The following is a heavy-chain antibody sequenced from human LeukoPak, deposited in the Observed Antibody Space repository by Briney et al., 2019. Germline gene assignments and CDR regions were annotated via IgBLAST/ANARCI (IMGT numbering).Heavy chain of an antibody. V-gene: IGHV3-48*01. Sequence: AGGSLRLSCAASGFTFTSYSMNWVRQAPGKGLEWVSYISSSSSTIYYADSVRGRFSISRDNSKNTLYLQMNSLRAEDTAVYYCARGDRSSWFNFDYWGQGTLVTVSS. CDR1: GFTFTSYS. CDR3: ARGDRSSWFNFDY. D-gene: IGHD6-13*01. J-gene: IGHJ4*02. CDR2: ISSSSSTI.